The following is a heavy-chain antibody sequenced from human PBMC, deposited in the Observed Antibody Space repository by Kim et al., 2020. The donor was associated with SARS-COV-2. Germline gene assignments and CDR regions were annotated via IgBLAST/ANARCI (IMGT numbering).Heavy chain of an antibody. Sequence: YADSGKGRFTISRDNSKNTMYLQMNRLRAEDTAVYYCARVGGRVAAGFDPWGQGTLVTVSS. CDR3: ARVGGRVAAGFDP. D-gene: IGHD6-13*01. V-gene: IGHV3-30*03. J-gene: IGHJ5*02.